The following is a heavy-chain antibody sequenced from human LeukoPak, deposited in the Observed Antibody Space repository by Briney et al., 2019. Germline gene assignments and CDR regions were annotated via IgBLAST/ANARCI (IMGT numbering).Heavy chain of an antibody. D-gene: IGHD2-2*03. CDR3: ARNGVDIVVVPAWWFDP. V-gene: IGHV1-18*01. J-gene: IGHJ5*02. CDR1: GYTFTSYG. CDR2: ISAYNGNT. Sequence: ASVKVSCKASGYTFTSYGISWVRQAPGQGLEWMGWISAYNGNTNYAQKLQGRVTMTTDTSTSTAYMELRSLRSDDTAVYYCARNGVDIVVVPAWWFDPWGQGTLVTVSS.